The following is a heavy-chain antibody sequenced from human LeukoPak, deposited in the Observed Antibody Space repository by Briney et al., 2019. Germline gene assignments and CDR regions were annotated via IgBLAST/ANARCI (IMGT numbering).Heavy chain of an antibody. CDR1: GGSFSGYY. CDR3: ARGGYSYGRQYFQH. CDR2: INHSGST. Sequence: SETLSLTCAVYGGSFSGYYWSWIRQPPGKGLEWIGEINHSGSTNYNSSLKSRVTISVDTSKNQFSLKLSSVAAADTAVYYCARGGYSYGRQYFQHWGQGTLVTVSS. D-gene: IGHD5-18*01. J-gene: IGHJ1*01. V-gene: IGHV4-34*01.